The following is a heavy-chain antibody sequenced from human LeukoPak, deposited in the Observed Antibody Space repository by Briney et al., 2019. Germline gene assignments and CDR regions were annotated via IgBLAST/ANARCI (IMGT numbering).Heavy chain of an antibody. CDR2: VYYTGST. V-gene: IGHV4-39*02. Sequence: SETLSLTCTVSGGSVSSSTYYWGWIRQPPGKGLEWIGSVYYTGSTYCNPSLESRVTMSADTSKNHFSLKLRSVTAADTAVYYCARFSNSSSHYGMDVWGQGTTVTVSS. J-gene: IGHJ6*02. CDR1: GGSVSSSTYY. CDR3: ARFSNSSSHYGMDV. D-gene: IGHD3-22*01.